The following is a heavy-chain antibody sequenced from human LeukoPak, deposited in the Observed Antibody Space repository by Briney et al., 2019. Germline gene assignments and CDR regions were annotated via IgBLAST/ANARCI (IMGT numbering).Heavy chain of an antibody. J-gene: IGHJ6*02. CDR2: ISSSSSYI. CDR1: GFTFSSYW. D-gene: IGHD2-2*02. Sequence: GGPLRLSCAASGFTFSSYWMNWARQAPGKGPEWVSSISSSSSYIYYADSVKGRFTISRDNAKNSLYLQMNSLRAEDTAVYYCAREGPAIRMVFYYYYGMDVWGQGTTVTVSS. V-gene: IGHV3-21*01. CDR3: AREGPAIRMVFYYYYGMDV.